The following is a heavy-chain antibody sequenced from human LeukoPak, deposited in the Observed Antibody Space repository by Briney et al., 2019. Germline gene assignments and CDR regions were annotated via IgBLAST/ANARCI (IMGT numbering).Heavy chain of an antibody. CDR2: ISYDGTNK. V-gene: IGHV3-30*18. CDR3: AKVTGAAYQYYDSSNYYPGFDY. D-gene: IGHD3-22*01. J-gene: IGHJ4*02. CDR1: GFTFSSFD. Sequence: GGSLRLSCAAPGFTFSSFDMHWVRQAPGKGLEWVAVISYDGTNKYYADSVKGRFIISRDNPKDTLYLQMDSLRPEDTAVYYCAKVTGAAYQYYDSSNYYPGFDYWGQGTLVTVSS.